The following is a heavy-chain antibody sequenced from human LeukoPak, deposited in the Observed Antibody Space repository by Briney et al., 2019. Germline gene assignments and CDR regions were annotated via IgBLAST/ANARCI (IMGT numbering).Heavy chain of an antibody. CDR3: ARDGAFTGPHWWFDL. CDR2: INEGGSEK. CDR1: GFTFNTYW. Sequence: GGSLRLSCAASGFTFNTYWMSWVRQAPGRGLEWVANINEGGSEKYYVDSVQGRFTISRDSAKNSVYLQMNSLTAEDTAMYYCARDGAFTGPHWWFDLWGRGTLVTVSS. J-gene: IGHJ2*01. V-gene: IGHV3-7*01. D-gene: IGHD2-8*02.